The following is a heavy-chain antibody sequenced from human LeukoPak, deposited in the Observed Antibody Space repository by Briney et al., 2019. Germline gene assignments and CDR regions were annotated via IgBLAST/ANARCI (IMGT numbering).Heavy chain of an antibody. CDR1: GFTFSDYY. Sequence: GGSLRLSCAASGFTFSDYYMSWIRRAPGKGLEWISYISSSSSTIYYADSVRGRFTISRDNAKNSLYLQMNSLRAEDTAVYYCAREVRGVISRAYGMDVWGQGTTVTVSS. J-gene: IGHJ6*02. D-gene: IGHD3-10*01. V-gene: IGHV3-11*01. CDR3: AREVRGVISRAYGMDV. CDR2: ISSSSSTI.